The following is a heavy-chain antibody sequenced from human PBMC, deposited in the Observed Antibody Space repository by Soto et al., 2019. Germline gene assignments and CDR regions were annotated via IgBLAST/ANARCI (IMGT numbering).Heavy chain of an antibody. J-gene: IGHJ6*02. CDR2: IRSKANSYAT. V-gene: IGHV3-73*01. CDR3: TRHVPLVYGDSFVYYYGMDV. D-gene: IGHD4-17*01. CDR1: GFTFSGSA. Sequence: QTGGSLRLSCAASGFTFSGSAMHWVRQASGKGLEWVGRIRSKANSYATAYAASVKGRFTISRDDSKNTAYLQMNSLKTEDTAVYYCTRHVPLVYGDSFVYYYGMDVWGQGTTVTVSS.